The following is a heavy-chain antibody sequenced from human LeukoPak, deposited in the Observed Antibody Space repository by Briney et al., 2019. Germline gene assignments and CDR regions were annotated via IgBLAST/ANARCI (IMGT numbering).Heavy chain of an antibody. CDR3: AARSGGIQLWLREIN. CDR1: GYTFTGYY. CDR2: INPNSGGT. D-gene: IGHD5-18*01. Sequence: ASVKVSCKASGYTFTGYYMHWVRQAPGQGLEWMGWINPNSGGTNFAQKFQGRVTMTRDTSISTAYTELTRLRSDDTAVYYCAARSGGIQLWLREINWGQGTLVTVSS. V-gene: IGHV1-2*02. J-gene: IGHJ4*02.